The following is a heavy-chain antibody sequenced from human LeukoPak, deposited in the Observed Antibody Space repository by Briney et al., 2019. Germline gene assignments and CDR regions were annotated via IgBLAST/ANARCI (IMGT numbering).Heavy chain of an antibody. Sequence: GGSLRLSCSASGFTFSSYAMHWVRQAPGKGLEHVSAITNSGDSTYYPDSVKGRFTISRDNSKNTLYLQMSSLRVEDTAVYYCVKRVVGDGNPRYFDLWGRGTLVTVSS. V-gene: IGHV3-64D*09. D-gene: IGHD3-10*01. CDR2: ITNSGDST. J-gene: IGHJ2*01. CDR3: VKRVVGDGNPRYFDL. CDR1: GFTFSSYA.